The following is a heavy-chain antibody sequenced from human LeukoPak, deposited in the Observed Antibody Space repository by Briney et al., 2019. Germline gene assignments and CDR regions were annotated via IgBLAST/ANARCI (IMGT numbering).Heavy chain of an antibody. CDR2: IIPIFGTA. CDR1: GGTFISYA. J-gene: IGHJ4*02. D-gene: IGHD3-22*01. V-gene: IGHV1-69*13. CDR3: ARVWGSSGYYPS. Sequence: GASVKVSCKASGGTFISYAISWVRQAPGQGLEWMGGIIPIFGTANYAQKFQGRVTITADESTSTAYMELSSLRSEDTAVYYCARVWGSSGYYPSWGQGTLVTVSS.